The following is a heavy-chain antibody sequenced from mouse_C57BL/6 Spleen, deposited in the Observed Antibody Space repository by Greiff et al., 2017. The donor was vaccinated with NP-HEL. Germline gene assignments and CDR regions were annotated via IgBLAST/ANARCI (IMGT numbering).Heavy chain of an antibody. V-gene: IGHV1-69*01. CDR1: GYTFTSYW. CDR2: IDPSDSYT. J-gene: IGHJ3*01. D-gene: IGHD3-2*01. Sequence: VKLQQPGAELVMPGASVKLSCKASGYTFTSYWMHWVKQRPGQGLEWIGEIDPSDSYTNYNQKFKGKSTLTVDKSSSTAYMQLSSLTSEDSAVYYCASLDSPFAYWGQGTLVTVSA. CDR3: ASLDSPFAY.